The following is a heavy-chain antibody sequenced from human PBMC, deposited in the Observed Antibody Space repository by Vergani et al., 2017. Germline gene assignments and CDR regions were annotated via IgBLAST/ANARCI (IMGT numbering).Heavy chain of an antibody. Sequence: QVQLVQSGAEVKKPGASVKVSCKASGYTFTSYAMHWVRQAPGQRLEWMGWINAGNGNTKYSQKFQGRVTITRDTSASTACMELSSLRSEDTAVYYCARGTGHWYFDLWGRGTLVTVSS. V-gene: IGHV1-3*01. CDR2: INAGNGNT. D-gene: IGHD1-14*01. CDR1: GYTFTSYA. J-gene: IGHJ2*01. CDR3: ARGTGHWYFDL.